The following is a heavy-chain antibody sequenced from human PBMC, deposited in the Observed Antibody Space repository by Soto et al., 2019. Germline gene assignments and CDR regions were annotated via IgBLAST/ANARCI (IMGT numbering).Heavy chain of an antibody. J-gene: IGHJ6*02. V-gene: IGHV1-24*01. CDR2: FDPEDGET. CDR3: ATDFHDFWSGYRSAYYYYYGMDV. D-gene: IGHD3-3*01. Sequence: ASAEVPCKVSGYTLTELSMHWVRQAHGKGLEWMGGFDPEDGETIYAQKFQGRVTMTEDTSTDTAYMELSSLRSEDTAVYYCATDFHDFWSGYRSAYYYYYGMDVWGQGTTVTVSS. CDR1: GYTLTELS.